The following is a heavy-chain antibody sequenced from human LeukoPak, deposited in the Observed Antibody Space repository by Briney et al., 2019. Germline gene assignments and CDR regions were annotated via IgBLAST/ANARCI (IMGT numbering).Heavy chain of an antibody. CDR2: ISWNSGRI. CDR1: GFTFDDYA. Sequence: GGSLRLSCVTSGFTFDDYAMHWVRQAPGKGLEWVSGISWNSGRIAYADSVKGRFTISRDNAKNSLYLQMNSLRVEDTALYYCAKGGSSAWGFDYWGQGTLVTVSS. CDR3: AKGGSSAWGFDY. D-gene: IGHD6-19*01. J-gene: IGHJ4*02. V-gene: IGHV3-9*01.